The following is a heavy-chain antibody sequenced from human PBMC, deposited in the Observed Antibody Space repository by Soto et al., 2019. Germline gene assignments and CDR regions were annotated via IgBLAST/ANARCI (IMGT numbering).Heavy chain of an antibody. CDR3: AKGLGYSSSSIVRYYFDS. V-gene: IGHV3-23*01. CDR1: GFTFSSYA. J-gene: IGHJ4*02. Sequence: GGSLRLSCAASGFTFSSYAMSWVRQAPGKGLEWVSAISGSGDSTYYADSVKGRFTISRDNSKNTLYLQMNSLRAEDTAVYYCAKGLGYSSSSIVRYYFDSWGQGTLVTVSS. D-gene: IGHD6-6*01. CDR2: ISGSGDST.